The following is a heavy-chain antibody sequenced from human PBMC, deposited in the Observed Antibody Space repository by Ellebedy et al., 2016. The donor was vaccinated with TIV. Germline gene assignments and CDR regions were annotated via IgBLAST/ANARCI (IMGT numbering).Heavy chain of an antibody. J-gene: IGHJ6*02. CDR1: GYTFTSYA. Sequence: AASVKVSCKASGYTFTSYAINWVRQATGQGLECMGWMNPNSGNTGHEQKFQGRVTITRNTSISTAYKELSSLRAEDTAVYYCTRGYWQQQVQGYSYYGMDVWGQGTTVTGS. D-gene: IGHD6-13*01. CDR3: TRGYWQQQVQGYSYYGMDV. V-gene: IGHV1-8*03. CDR2: MNPNSGNT.